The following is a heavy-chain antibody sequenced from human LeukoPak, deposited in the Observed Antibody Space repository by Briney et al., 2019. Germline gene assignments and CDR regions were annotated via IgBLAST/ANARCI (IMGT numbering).Heavy chain of an antibody. D-gene: IGHD2-2*01. Sequence: GGSLRLSCAASGFTFSNYAVSWVRQAPGKGLEWVSIISGSGGSTYYADSVKGRFTISRDNSKNTLYLQMNSLRAEDTAVYYCAKDHCSSTSCYHFDPWGQGTLVTVSS. V-gene: IGHV3-23*01. CDR1: GFTFSNYA. CDR3: AKDHCSSTSCYHFDP. J-gene: IGHJ5*02. CDR2: ISGSGGST.